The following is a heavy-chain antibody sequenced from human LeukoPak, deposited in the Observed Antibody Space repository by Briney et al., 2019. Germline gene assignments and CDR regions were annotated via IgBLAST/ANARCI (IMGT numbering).Heavy chain of an antibody. Sequence: SQTLSLPCTVSGGSISSGGYYWSWIRQHPGKGLEWIGYIYYSGSTYYNPSLKSRVTISVDTSKNQFSLKLSSVTAADTAVYYCARIDIVATTPDYWGQGTLVTVSS. CDR1: GGSISSGGYY. V-gene: IGHV4-31*03. D-gene: IGHD5-12*01. J-gene: IGHJ4*02. CDR2: IYYSGST. CDR3: ARIDIVATTPDY.